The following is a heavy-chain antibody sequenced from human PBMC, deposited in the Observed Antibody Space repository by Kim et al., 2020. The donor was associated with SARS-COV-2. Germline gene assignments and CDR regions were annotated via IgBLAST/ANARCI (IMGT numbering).Heavy chain of an antibody. J-gene: IGHJ6*02. CDR1: GYTFTGYY. V-gene: IGHV1-2*06. Sequence: ASVKVSCKASGYTFTGYYMHWVRQAPGQGLEWMVRINPNSGGTNYAQKFQGRVTMTRDTSISTAYMELSRLRSDDTAVYYCARGRDRDYYGMDVWGQGTTVTVSS. D-gene: IGHD3-10*01. CDR2: INPNSGGT. CDR3: ARGRDRDYYGMDV.